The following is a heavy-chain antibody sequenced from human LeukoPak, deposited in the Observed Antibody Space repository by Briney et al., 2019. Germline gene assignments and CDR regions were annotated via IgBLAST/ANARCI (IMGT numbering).Heavy chain of an antibody. J-gene: IGHJ4*02. D-gene: IGHD6-19*01. CDR2: IYYSGST. CDR3: ARHDAGKWLPYFDY. V-gene: IGHV4-59*08. Sequence: SETLSLTCTVSGGSISNYYWSWIRQAPGKGLEWVGSIYYSGSTNYNPSLKSRVTISVDTSKNQFSLKLSSVAAADTAVYYCARHDAGKWLPYFDYWGRGTLVTVSS. CDR1: GGSISNYY.